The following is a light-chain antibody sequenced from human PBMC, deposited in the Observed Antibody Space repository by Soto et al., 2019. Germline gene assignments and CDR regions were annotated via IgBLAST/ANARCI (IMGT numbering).Light chain of an antibody. J-gene: IGKJ1*01. CDR2: GAS. V-gene: IGKV3-20*01. CDR1: QSVSSSY. CDR3: QQYDSSPWT. Sequence: EIVLTQSPGTLSLSPGERATLSCRASQSVSSSYLAWYQQKPGQAPRLLLYGASSRATGIPDRFSGSGSGPDFTLTITRLEPEAFAVYYCQQYDSSPWTFGQGTKVEIK.